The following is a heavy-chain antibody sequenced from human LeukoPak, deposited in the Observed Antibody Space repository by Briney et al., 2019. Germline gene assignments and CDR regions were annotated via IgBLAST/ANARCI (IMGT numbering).Heavy chain of an antibody. CDR2: INWNGGST. CDR3: ARAETTGIQLWLPVHH. Sequence: GGSLRLSCAASGFTFDDYGMSWVRQAPGKGLEWVSGINWNGGSTGYADSVKGRFTISRDNAKNSLYLQMNSLRAEDTALYYCARAETTGIQLWLPVHHWGQGTLVTVSS. D-gene: IGHD5-18*01. CDR1: GFTFDDYG. J-gene: IGHJ5*02. V-gene: IGHV3-20*04.